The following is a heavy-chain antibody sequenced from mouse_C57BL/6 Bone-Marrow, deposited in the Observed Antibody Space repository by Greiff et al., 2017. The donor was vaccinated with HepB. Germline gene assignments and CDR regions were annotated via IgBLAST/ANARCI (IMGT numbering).Heavy chain of an antibody. CDR2: ISSGGSYT. D-gene: IGHD1-1*01. CDR1: GFTFSSYG. J-gene: IGHJ4*01. CDR3: ARRGYGSRPYAMDY. Sequence: EVKLVESGGDLVKPGGSLKLSCAASGFTFSSYGMSWVRQTPDKRLEWVATISSGGSYTYYPDSVKGRFTISRDNAKNTLYLQMSSRKSEDTAMYYGARRGYGSRPYAMDYWGQGTAVTVSS. V-gene: IGHV5-6*02.